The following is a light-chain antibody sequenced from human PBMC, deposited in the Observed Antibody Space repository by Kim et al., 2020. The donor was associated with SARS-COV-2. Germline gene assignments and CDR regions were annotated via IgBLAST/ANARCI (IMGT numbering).Light chain of an antibody. Sequence: LGQTVRITCQGGSLRSYYASWYQQKPGQAPVLVIYGKNNRPSGIPDRFSGSSSGNTASLTITGAQAEDEADYYCNSRDSSGNHLVFGGGTQLTVL. J-gene: IGLJ2*01. CDR1: SLRSYY. CDR2: GKN. CDR3: NSRDSSGNHLV. V-gene: IGLV3-19*01.